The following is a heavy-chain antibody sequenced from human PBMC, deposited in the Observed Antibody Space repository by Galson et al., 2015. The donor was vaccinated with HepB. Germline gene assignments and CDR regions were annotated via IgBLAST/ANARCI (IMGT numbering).Heavy chain of an antibody. V-gene: IGHV1-3*01. D-gene: IGHD1-26*01. CDR3: ARISGSYYFEFDY. Sequence: SVKVSCKASGYTFTSYAMHWVRQAPGQRLEWMGWINAGNGNTKYSQKFQGRVTITRDTSASTAYMELSSLRSEDTAVYYCARISGSYYFEFDYWGQGTLVTVSS. J-gene: IGHJ4*02. CDR1: GYTFTSYA. CDR2: INAGNGNT.